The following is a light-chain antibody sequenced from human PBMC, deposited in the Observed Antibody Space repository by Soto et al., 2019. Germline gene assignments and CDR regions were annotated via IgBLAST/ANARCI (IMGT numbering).Light chain of an antibody. Sequence: DTQMTQSPSSLSASVGDRVTITCRASQGIYNYLAWYQQKPGKVPKILIYAASSLVSGVPSRFSGSGSGTDFTLTISSLQPEDVATYYCQKCNSGLTLGGGTKVDSK. CDR1: QGIYNY. V-gene: IGKV1-27*01. CDR2: AAS. CDR3: QKCNSGLT. J-gene: IGKJ4*01.